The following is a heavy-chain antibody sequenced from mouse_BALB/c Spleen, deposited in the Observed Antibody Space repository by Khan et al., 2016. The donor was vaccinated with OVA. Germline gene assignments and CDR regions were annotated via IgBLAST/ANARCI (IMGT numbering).Heavy chain of an antibody. CDR2: IDPFSGDT. CDR1: GYSFTTYY. J-gene: IGHJ3*01. Sequence: VQLQQSGPELMKPGASGKISCKASGYSFTTYYIHWVKQSHGKSLEWIGYIDPFSGDTTYNQKFKGMATLTVDKSSSTAYIHLSNLTSEDSAVYYCTRHGYVAWFTYGGQGTLVTVSA. D-gene: IGHD2-2*01. V-gene: IGHV1S135*01. CDR3: TRHGYVAWFTY.